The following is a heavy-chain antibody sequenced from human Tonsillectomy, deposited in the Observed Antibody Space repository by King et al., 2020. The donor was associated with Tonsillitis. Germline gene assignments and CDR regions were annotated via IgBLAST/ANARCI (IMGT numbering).Heavy chain of an antibody. V-gene: IGHV3-30*18. CDR2: IAYDASCE. Sequence: QVQLVESGGGVVQPGTSLRLSCAASGFTFGSYGMHWVRQAPGKGLEWVALIAYDASCENYADSVKGRFTISRDNSKNTLYLEMNSLRVEDTAVYYCAKDGIGLSDWYCDLWGRGTLVTVST. CDR1: GFTFGSYG. D-gene: IGHD3-16*01. CDR3: AKDGIGLSDWYCDL. J-gene: IGHJ2*01.